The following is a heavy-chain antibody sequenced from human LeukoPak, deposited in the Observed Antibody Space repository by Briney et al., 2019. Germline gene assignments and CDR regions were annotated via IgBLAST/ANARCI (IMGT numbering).Heavy chain of an antibody. CDR1: GFTFSSYW. CDR3: ARDWDYSSSWWADYYYYGMDV. D-gene: IGHD6-13*01. J-gene: IGHJ6*02. Sequence: PGGSLRLSCAASGFTFSSYWMSWVRQAPGKGLEWVANIKQDGSEKYYVDSVKGRFTISRDNAKNSLYLQMNSLRAEDTAVYYCARDWDYSSSWWADYYYYGMDVWGQGTTVTVSS. V-gene: IGHV3-7*01. CDR2: IKQDGSEK.